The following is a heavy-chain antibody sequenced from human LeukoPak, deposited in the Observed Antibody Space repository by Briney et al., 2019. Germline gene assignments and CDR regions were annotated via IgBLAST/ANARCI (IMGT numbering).Heavy chain of an antibody. CDR2: IIPIFGTA. CDR3: ARGEDIVVVVAATLINYGMDV. J-gene: IGHJ6*02. D-gene: IGHD2-15*01. CDR1: GGTFSSYA. V-gene: IGHV1-69*13. Sequence: ASVKVSCKASGGTFSSYAISWVRQAPGQGLEWMGGIIPIFGTANYAQKFQGRVTITADESTSTAYMELSSLRSEDTAVYYCARGEDIVVVVAATLINYGMDVWGQGTTVTVSS.